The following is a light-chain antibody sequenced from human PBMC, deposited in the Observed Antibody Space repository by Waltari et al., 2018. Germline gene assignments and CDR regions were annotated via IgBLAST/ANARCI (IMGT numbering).Light chain of an antibody. CDR1: QTIGGS. CDR2: GAS. J-gene: IGKJ1*01. V-gene: IGKV3-11*01. CDR3: QQRDTWPPT. Sequence: EIVLTQSPATLSLSPGDRATLSCRASQTIGGSFAWYQQKPGQSPSLLIYGASRRSTGVPARFGGSGSGTDFTLTSSSLDPEDFAVYFCQQRDTWPPTFGQGTKVDFK.